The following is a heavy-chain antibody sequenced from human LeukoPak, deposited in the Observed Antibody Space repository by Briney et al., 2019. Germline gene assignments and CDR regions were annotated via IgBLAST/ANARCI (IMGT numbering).Heavy chain of an antibody. CDR1: GFTFSSYA. CDR2: ISSNGGST. D-gene: IGHD1-26*01. CDR3: ARDSGSYHAYFDY. J-gene: IGHJ4*02. Sequence: GGSLRLSCAASGFTFSSYAMHWVRQAPGKGLEYVSAISSNGGSTYYANSVKGRFTISRDNSKNTLYLQMGSLRAEDMAVYYCARDSGSYHAYFDYRGQGTLVTVSS. V-gene: IGHV3-64*01.